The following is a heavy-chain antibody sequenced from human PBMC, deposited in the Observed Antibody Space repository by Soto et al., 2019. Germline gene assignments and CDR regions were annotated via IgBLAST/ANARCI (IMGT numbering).Heavy chain of an antibody. Sequence: SETLSLTCAVYGGSFSGYYWSWIRQPPGKGLEWIGEINHSGSTNYNPSLKSRVTISVDTSKNQFSLKLSSVTAADTAVYYCANEPFLIPVVYWGQVTPATASS. CDR1: GGSFSGYY. V-gene: IGHV4-34*01. CDR2: INHSGST. J-gene: IGHJ4*02. CDR3: ANEPFLIPVVY.